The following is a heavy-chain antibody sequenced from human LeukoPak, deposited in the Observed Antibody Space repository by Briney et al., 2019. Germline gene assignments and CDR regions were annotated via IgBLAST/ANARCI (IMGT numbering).Heavy chain of an antibody. Sequence: GASVKVSCKASGYTFTGYYMHWVRQAPGQGLEGMGWINPNSGGTNYAQKFQGRGTMTRDTSISTAYMELSRLRSDDTAVYYCARGRYSSSGHLGVDIWGQGTMVTVSS. V-gene: IGHV1-2*02. CDR3: ARGRYSSSGHLGVDI. J-gene: IGHJ3*02. CDR2: INPNSGGT. CDR1: GYTFTGYY. D-gene: IGHD6-13*01.